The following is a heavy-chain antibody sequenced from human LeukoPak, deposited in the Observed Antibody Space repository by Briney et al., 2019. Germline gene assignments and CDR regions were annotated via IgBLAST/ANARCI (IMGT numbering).Heavy chain of an antibody. CDR3: AKDHWDSSDYPY. V-gene: IGHV3-23*01. Sequence: GGSLRLSCAASGFTFSSYAMSWVRQAPGKGLEWVSAISGSGGRTYYADSVKGRFTISRDNSKNTLYLQMNSLRAEDTAVYYCAKDHWDSSDYPYRGQGTLVTVSS. J-gene: IGHJ4*02. CDR1: GFTFSSYA. CDR2: ISGSGGRT. D-gene: IGHD3-22*01.